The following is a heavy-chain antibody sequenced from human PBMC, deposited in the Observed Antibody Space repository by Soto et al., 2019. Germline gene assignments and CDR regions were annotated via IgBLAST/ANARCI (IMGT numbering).Heavy chain of an antibody. J-gene: IGHJ4*02. CDR3: ARNLAAGDY. Sequence: QVRLVQSGAEVQKPGASVKVSCKASGYTFTNSYIHWVRQAPGQGLEWMALLNPNGGSTNYAQNFQGRVTVTRDTSTSTVYMELTSLTSEDTAVYYCARNLAAGDYWGQGTLVTVSS. CDR2: LNPNGGST. V-gene: IGHV1-46*01. D-gene: IGHD6-13*01. CDR1: GYTFTNSY.